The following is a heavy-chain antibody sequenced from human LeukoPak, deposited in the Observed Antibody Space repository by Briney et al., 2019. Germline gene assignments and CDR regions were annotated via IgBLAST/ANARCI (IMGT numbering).Heavy chain of an antibody. CDR3: ASPIIAVAGTDYYGMDV. J-gene: IGHJ6*02. V-gene: IGHV4-34*01. CDR1: GGSFSGYY. CDR2: INHSGST. D-gene: IGHD6-19*01. Sequence: SETLSLTCAVYGGSFSGYYWSWVRQPPGKGLEWVGEINHSGSTNYNPSLKRRVTISVETSKNQFSLKLSSVTAADTAVYYCASPIIAVAGTDYYGMDVWGQGTTVTVSS.